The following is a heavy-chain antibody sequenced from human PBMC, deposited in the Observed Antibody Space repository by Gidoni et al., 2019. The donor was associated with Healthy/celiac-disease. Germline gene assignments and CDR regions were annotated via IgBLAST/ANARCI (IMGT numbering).Heavy chain of an antibody. CDR2: FDPEDGET. CDR1: GYTLTELS. Sequence: QVQLVQSGAEVKKPGASVKVSCKVSGYTLTELSMHWVRQAPGKGLEWMGGFDPEDGETIYAQKFQGRVTMTEDTSTDTAYMELSSLRSEDTAVYYCATVVGAITGTPRNFHYYYGMDVWGQGTTVTVPS. CDR3: ATVVGAITGTPRNFHYYYGMDV. D-gene: IGHD1-20*01. J-gene: IGHJ6*02. V-gene: IGHV1-24*01.